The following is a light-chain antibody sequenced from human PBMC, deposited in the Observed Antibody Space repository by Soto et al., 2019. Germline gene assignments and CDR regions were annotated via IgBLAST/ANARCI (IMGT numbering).Light chain of an antibody. J-gene: IGLJ1*01. CDR1: SSDVGGYNY. CDR2: EVS. Sequence: HSALTQPPSASGSPGQSVTISCTGTSSDVGGYNYVSWYQQHPGKAPKVMIYEVSKRPSGVPDRFSGSKSGNTASLTVSGLQAEDEADYYCSSYAGTNILYVFGTGTKLTVL. V-gene: IGLV2-8*01. CDR3: SSYAGTNILYV.